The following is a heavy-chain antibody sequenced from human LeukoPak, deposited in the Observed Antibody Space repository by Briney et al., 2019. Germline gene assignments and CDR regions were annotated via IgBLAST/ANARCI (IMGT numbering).Heavy chain of an antibody. CDR3: ARTYGSGSYYSTAFDI. Sequence: GASVKVSCKASGYTFTSYGISWVRQAPGQGLEWMGGIIPIFGTANYAQKFQGRVTITADKSTSTAYMELSRLRSDDTAVYYCARTYGSGSYYSTAFDIWGQGTMVTVSS. J-gene: IGHJ3*02. CDR1: GYTFTSYG. D-gene: IGHD3-10*01. V-gene: IGHV1-69*06. CDR2: IIPIFGTA.